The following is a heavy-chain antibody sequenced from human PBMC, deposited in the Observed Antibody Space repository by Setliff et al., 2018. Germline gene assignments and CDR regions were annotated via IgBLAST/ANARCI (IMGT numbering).Heavy chain of an antibody. Sequence: PGESLKISCKGSGYSFTSYWIGWVRQMPGKGLEWMGIIYPGDSDTRYSPSFQGQVTISADKSIGTAYLRWSSLKASDTAMYYCARYDSSGYHYYYGMDVWGQGTTVTVSS. CDR1: GYSFTSYW. J-gene: IGHJ6*02. V-gene: IGHV5-51*01. D-gene: IGHD3-22*01. CDR2: IYPGDSDT. CDR3: ARYDSSGYHYYYGMDV.